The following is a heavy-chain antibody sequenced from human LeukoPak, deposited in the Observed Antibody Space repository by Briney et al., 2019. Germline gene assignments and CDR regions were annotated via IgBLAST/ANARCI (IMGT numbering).Heavy chain of an antibody. J-gene: IGHJ4*02. CDR1: GGSISSSNW. D-gene: IGHD2-2*03. CDR2: IYHSGST. V-gene: IGHV4-4*02. Sequence: PSETLSLTCAVSGGSISSSNWWSWVRQPPGKGLEWIGEIYHSGSTNYNPSLKSQVTISVDKSKNQFSLKLSSVTAADTAVYYCASGYCSSTSCQSFFDYWGQGTLVTVSS. CDR3: ASGYCSSTSCQSFFDY.